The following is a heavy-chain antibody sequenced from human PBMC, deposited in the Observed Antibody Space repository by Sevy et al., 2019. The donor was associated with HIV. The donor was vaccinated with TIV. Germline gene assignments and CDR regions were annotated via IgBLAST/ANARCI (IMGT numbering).Heavy chain of an antibody. CDR1: GFTFSSYA. CDR2: ISYDGSNK. CDR3: ARDYYDSSDYVY. V-gene: IGHV3-30-3*01. Sequence: GGSLRLSCAASGFTFSSYAMHWVRQAPGKGLEWVAVISYDGSNKYYADSVKGRFTISRDNSKNTLYLQMNSLRAEDTAAYYCARDYYDSSDYVYWGQGTLVTVSS. D-gene: IGHD3-22*01. J-gene: IGHJ4*02.